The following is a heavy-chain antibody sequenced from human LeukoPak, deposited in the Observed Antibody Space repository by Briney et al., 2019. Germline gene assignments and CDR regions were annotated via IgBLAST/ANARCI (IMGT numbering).Heavy chain of an antibody. V-gene: IGHV5-51*01. CDR3: ATALSGSYSDFDY. CDR2: IYPGDSDT. D-gene: IGHD1-26*01. J-gene: IGHJ4*02. CDR1: GCSFTSYW. Sequence: GESLKISCKGSGCSFTSYWIGWVRQMPGKGLEWMGIIYPGDSDTRYSPSFQGQVTISADKSISTAYLQWSSLKASDTAMYYCATALSGSYSDFDYWGQGTLVTVSS.